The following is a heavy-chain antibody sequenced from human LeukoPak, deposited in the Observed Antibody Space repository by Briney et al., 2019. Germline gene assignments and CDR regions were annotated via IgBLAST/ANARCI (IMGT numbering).Heavy chain of an antibody. CDR2: MNPNSGNT. CDR1: GYTFISYD. Sequence: ASVKVSCKASGYTFISYDINWVRQATGQGLEWMGWMNPNSGNTGYAQKFQGRVTMTRSTSINTAYMELSSLTSDDTAVYYCARLGKYSNWFGPWGQGTLVIVSS. D-gene: IGHD1-1*01. CDR3: ARLGKYSNWFGP. J-gene: IGHJ5*02. V-gene: IGHV1-8*01.